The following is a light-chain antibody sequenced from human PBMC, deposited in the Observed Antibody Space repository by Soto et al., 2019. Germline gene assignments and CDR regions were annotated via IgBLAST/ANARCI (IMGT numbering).Light chain of an antibody. CDR1: QSVSSNY. V-gene: IGKV3-20*01. CDR3: QQYGSSPWT. Sequence: SVLTQAAGTLSLYPGERATLSCRASQSVSSNYLAWYQQKPGQAPRPLIYGASSRATGIPDRFSGSGAGTDFTLTISRLEPEDFAVYYCQQYGSSPWTFGQGTRWIS. J-gene: IGKJ1*01. CDR2: GAS.